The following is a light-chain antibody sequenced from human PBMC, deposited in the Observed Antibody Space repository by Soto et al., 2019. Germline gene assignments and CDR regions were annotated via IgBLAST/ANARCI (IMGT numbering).Light chain of an antibody. CDR2: AAS. CDR3: QQYNEWPSWT. CDR1: QGISSW. Sequence: DIQMTQSASSVSASVGDRFTIAWRSSQGISSWLAWYQQKPGKAPKLLIYAASSLQSGVPSRFSGSGSGTELTLTISSLQSEDFAVYYCQQYNEWPSWTFGQGTKVDIK. J-gene: IGKJ1*01. V-gene: IGKV1-12*01.